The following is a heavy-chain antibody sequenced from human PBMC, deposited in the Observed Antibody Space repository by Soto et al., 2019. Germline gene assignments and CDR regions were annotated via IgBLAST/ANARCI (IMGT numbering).Heavy chain of an antibody. CDR1: GYSFTNYW. Sequence: GESLKISCKGSGYSFTNYWIAWVRQMPGKGLEWMGSIYPGDSDTRYSPSFQGQVTISADKSISTAYLQWSSLEASDTAMYYCARRAGGNTGWYYYYGMDVWGQGTTVTVSS. D-gene: IGHD1-26*01. CDR3: ARRAGGNTGWYYYYGMDV. V-gene: IGHV5-51*01. J-gene: IGHJ6*02. CDR2: IYPGDSDT.